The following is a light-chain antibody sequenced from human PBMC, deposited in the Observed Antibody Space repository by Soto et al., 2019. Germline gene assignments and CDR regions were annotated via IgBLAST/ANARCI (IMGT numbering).Light chain of an antibody. CDR2: AAS. CDR3: QKYNSSPCT. CDR1: QGISNY. J-gene: IGKJ1*01. Sequence: DIPMTQSPSSLSASVGDRVTITCRASQGISNYLAWYQQKPGKVPKLLIYAASTLQSGVRSRFSSSGSGTDFPLTISSLQPEDVATYYCQKYNSSPCTFGHGTKVEIK. V-gene: IGKV1-27*01.